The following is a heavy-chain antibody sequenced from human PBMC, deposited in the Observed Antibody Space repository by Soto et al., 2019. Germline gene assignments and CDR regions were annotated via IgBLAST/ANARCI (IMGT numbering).Heavy chain of an antibody. Sequence: QVQLVQSGAEVKKPGSSVKGSCKASGGTFSSYAISWVRQAPGQGLEWMGGIIPIFGTANYAQKFQGRVTLTADESTSTAYMELSSLRSEDTAVYYCASSKSRLRWPNKWGQGTLVTVSS. V-gene: IGHV1-69*01. CDR3: ASSKSRLRWPNK. CDR2: IIPIFGTA. J-gene: IGHJ4*02. D-gene: IGHD4-17*01. CDR1: GGTFSSYA.